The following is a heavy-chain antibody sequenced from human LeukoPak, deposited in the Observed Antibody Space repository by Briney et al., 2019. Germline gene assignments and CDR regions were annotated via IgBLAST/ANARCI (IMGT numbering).Heavy chain of an antibody. V-gene: IGHV3-21*01. CDR2: ISSSSSYI. CDR1: GFTVSSYS. J-gene: IGHJ4*02. CDR3: ARKKYSSSSNFDY. Sequence: PGGSLRLSCAASGFTVSSYSMNWVRQAPGKGLEWVSSISSSSSYIYYADSVKGRFTISRDNAKNSLYLQMNSLRAEDTAVYYCARKKYSSSSNFDYWGQGTLVTVSS. D-gene: IGHD6-6*01.